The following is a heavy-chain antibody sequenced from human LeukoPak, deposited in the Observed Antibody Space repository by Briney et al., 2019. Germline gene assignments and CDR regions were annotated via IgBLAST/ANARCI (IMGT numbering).Heavy chain of an antibody. D-gene: IGHD3-22*01. CDR1: GGSISSYY. CDR3: ARGDYYDSSNWFDP. J-gene: IGHJ5*02. CDR2: IYYSGST. Sequence: ETLSLTCTVSGGSISSYYRSLIRQPPGKGLGGDGYIYYSGSTNYNPSLKSRVTISVDTSKNQFSLKLSSVTAADTAVYYCARGDYYDSSNWFDPWGQGTLVTVSS. V-gene: IGHV4-59*01.